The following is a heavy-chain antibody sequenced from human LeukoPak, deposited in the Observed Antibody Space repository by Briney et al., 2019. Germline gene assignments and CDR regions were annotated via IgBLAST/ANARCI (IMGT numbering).Heavy chain of an antibody. CDR1: GFTFSSYA. J-gene: IGHJ6*02. Sequence: SGGSLRLSCAASGFTFSSYAMSWVRQAPGKGLEWVSAISGSGGSTYYADSVKGRFTISRDNAKNSLYLQMNSLRAEDTAVYYCARGDYGGYYYYGMDVWGQGTTVTVSS. CDR2: ISGSGGST. V-gene: IGHV3-23*01. CDR3: ARGDYGGYYYYGMDV. D-gene: IGHD4-23*01.